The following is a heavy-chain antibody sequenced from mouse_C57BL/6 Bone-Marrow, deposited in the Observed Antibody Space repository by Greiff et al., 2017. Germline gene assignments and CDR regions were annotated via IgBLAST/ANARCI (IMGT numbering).Heavy chain of an antibody. CDR3: ARGEDSNYGFYYAMDY. J-gene: IGHJ4*01. CDR2: IDPSDSYS. Sequence: QVQLMQPGAELVKPGASVKLSCTASGFTFTSYWMQWVQQTPGQGLEWIGEIDPSDSYSNSHQKFNGKVTLTVDTSSSTAYMQLSSLTSEDSAVYYCARGEDSNYGFYYAMDYWGQGTSVTVSS. CDR1: GFTFTSYW. V-gene: IGHV1-50*01. D-gene: IGHD2-5*01.